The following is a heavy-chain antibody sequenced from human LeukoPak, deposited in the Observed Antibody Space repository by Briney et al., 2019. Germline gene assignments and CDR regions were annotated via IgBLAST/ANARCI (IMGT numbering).Heavy chain of an antibody. J-gene: IGHJ1*01. Sequence: GGSLRLSCAASGFTFSSYGMHWVRQAPGKGLEWLGRIKRETDGGTIDYAAPVKGRFTISRDDSRNTLYLQMDSLKIEDTAVYYCTTDRYYDNSELQFQHWGQGTLVTVSS. CDR1: GFTFSSYG. D-gene: IGHD3-22*01. V-gene: IGHV3-15*01. CDR2: IKRETDGGTI. CDR3: TTDRYYDNSELQFQH.